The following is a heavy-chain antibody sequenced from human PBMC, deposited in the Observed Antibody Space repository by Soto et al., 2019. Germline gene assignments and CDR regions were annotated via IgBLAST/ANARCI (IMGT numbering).Heavy chain of an antibody. CDR3: ARDPEGYCNGPQCYTERGAFDV. D-gene: IGHD2-15*01. J-gene: IGHJ3*01. CDR2: LYYIGST. Sequence: NPSETLSLTCTVSGASVSSNYWSWIRQPPGRGLEWIGYLYYIGSTDYNPSLKSRVNISIDTSKNQVSLTLTSVTAADTAVYYCARDPEGYCNGPQCYTERGAFDVWGQGTMVTV. CDR1: GASVSSNY. V-gene: IGHV4-59*02.